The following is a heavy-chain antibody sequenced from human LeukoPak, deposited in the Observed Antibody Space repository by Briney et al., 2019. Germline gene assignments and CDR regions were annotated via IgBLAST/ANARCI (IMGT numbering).Heavy chain of an antibody. V-gene: IGHV4-34*01. D-gene: IGHD5-18*01. CDR3: ARSSFRGYSYGYVY. Sequence: SETLSLTCAVYGGSFSGYYWSWIRQPPGKGLEWIGKINHSGSTNYNPSLKSRVTISVDTSKNQFSLKLSSVTAADTAVYYCARSSFRGYSYGYVYWGQGTLVTVSS. CDR1: GGSFSGYY. J-gene: IGHJ4*02. CDR2: INHSGST.